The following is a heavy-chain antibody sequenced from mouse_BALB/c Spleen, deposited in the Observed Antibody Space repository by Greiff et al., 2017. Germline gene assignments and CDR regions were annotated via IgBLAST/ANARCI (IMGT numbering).Heavy chain of an antibody. CDR3: ARWRVDMDY. J-gene: IGHJ4*01. Sequence: EVQLQQSGPDLVKPGASLKLSCKTSGYTFTDYTMHWVKQSPGKSLEWIGGINPNNGGTSYNQKFKGKATLTVDKSTSTVYLELRSLTSEDAAVYYCARWRVDMDYWGQGTSVTVSS. V-gene: IGHV1-18*01. CDR2: INPNNGGT. CDR1: GYTFTDYT.